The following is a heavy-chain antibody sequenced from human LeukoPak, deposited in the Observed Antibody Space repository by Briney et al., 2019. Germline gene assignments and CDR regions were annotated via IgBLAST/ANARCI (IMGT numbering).Heavy chain of an antibody. J-gene: IGHJ6*02. CDR2: ISPYNGNT. CDR3: ARVWVSAWPLYMYYYGMDV. CDR1: GYNFISSG. V-gene: IGHV1-18*04. D-gene: IGHD6-19*01. Sequence: ASVTVSCKASGYNFISSGVTWVRQAPGQGLEWMGWISPYNGNTNFAQKLQGRVTMTTDTPTSTAYMELRSLTSDDTAVYYCARVWVSAWPLYMYYYGMDVWGQGTTVAVSS.